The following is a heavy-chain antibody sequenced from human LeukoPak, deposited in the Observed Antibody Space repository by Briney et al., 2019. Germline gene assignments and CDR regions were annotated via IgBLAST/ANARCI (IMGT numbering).Heavy chain of an antibody. J-gene: IGHJ4*02. CDR1: VGSVSSYY. D-gene: IGHD2-2*01. Sequence: SETLSLTCTVSVGSVSSYYWIWIRQPPEKGLEWIGFIYYSGSTNYNPSLKSRVTISVDTSKNQLSLKLSSVTAADTAVYYCARTHRGYCSSTSCYVLDYWGQGTLVTVSS. CDR2: IYYSGST. CDR3: ARTHRGYCSSTSCYVLDY. V-gene: IGHV4-59*02.